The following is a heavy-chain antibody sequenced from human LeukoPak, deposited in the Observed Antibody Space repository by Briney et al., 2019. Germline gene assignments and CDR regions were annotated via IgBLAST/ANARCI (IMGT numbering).Heavy chain of an antibody. CDR1: GFIFSSYW. D-gene: IGHD3/OR15-3a*01. V-gene: IGHV3-7*01. CDR3: ARYLDFRADYYFDY. Sequence: PGGSLRLSCAASGFIFSSYWMTWVRQASGKGLELVANMKQDGSERYYVDSVKGRFTISRDNAKSSLYLQMNSLRVEDTAVYYCARYLDFRADYYFDYWGQGTLVTVSS. CDR2: MKQDGSER. J-gene: IGHJ4*02.